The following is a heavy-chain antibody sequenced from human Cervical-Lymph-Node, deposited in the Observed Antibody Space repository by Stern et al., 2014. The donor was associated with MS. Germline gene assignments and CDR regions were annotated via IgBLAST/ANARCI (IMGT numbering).Heavy chain of an antibody. J-gene: IGHJ4*02. CDR1: GDSISSYY. V-gene: IGHV4-59*08. CDR2: VYYSGTT. CDR3: ARLSTVVDY. D-gene: IGHD4-23*01. Sequence: VQLLQSGPGLVKPSETLSLTCTVSGDSISSYYWSWIRQPPGKGLEWIGHVYYSGTTYYNPSLTGRVTISFDPPKKQFSLKLNSVTAADTAVYYCARLSTVVDYWGQGTLVTVSS.